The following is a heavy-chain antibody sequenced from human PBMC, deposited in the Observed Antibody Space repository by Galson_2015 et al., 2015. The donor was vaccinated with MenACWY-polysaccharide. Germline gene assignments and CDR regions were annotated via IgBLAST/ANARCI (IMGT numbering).Heavy chain of an antibody. CDR3: AKMYGDLPVGLNL. V-gene: IGHV3-23*01. CDR2: ISKSGDPT. J-gene: IGHJ4*02. CDR1: EFSFRSYS. D-gene: IGHD4-17*01. Sequence: SLRLSCAASEFSFRSYSMSWVRQAPGRGLECVSFISKSGDPTYYADSVKGRFTISRDNSKNSLYLQMNSLRAEDTAVYYCAKMYGDLPVGLNLWGQGTLVTVSS.